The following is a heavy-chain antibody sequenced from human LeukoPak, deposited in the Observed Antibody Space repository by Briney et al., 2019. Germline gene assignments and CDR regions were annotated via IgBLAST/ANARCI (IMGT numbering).Heavy chain of an antibody. CDR3: ARDPYTSSSWYRGRANNWFDP. D-gene: IGHD6-13*01. J-gene: IGHJ5*02. CDR1: GYIFTSYY. Sequence: ASVKVSCKASGYIFTSYYMHWVRQAPGQGLEWMGIINPSGGSTSYAQKFQGRVTMTRDTSMSTVYMELSSLRSEDTAVYHCARDPYTSSSWYRGRANNWFDPWGQGTLVTVSS. CDR2: INPSGGST. V-gene: IGHV1-46*01.